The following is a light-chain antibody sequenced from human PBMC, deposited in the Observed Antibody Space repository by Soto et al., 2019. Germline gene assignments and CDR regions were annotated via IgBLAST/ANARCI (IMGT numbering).Light chain of an antibody. Sequence: QSALTQPGSVCRSRGQSITISCTGTSSDVGSYNLVSWYQQHPGKAPKLMIYEGSKRPSGVSNRFSGSKSGNTASLTISGLQVEDEADYSCCSYAGSSTYVCATGANVTVL. J-gene: IGLJ1*01. V-gene: IGLV2-23*01. CDR1: SSDVGSYNL. CDR3: CSYAGSSTYV. CDR2: EGS.